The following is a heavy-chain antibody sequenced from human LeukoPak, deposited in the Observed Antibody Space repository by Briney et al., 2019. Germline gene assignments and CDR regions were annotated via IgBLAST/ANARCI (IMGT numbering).Heavy chain of an antibody. V-gene: IGHV3-15*01. J-gene: IGHJ4*02. D-gene: IGHD2-2*01. CDR1: GFTFSNAW. CDR3: TTNSRYCSSTSCYPHLTRGYSYGYLDY. CDR2: IKSKTDGGTT. Sequence: GGSLRLSCAASGFTFSNAWMSWVRQAPGKGLERVGRIKSKTDGGTTDYAAPVKGRFTISRDDSKNTLYLQMNSLKTEDTAVYYCTTNSRYCSSTSCYPHLTRGYSYGYLDYWGQGTLVTVSS.